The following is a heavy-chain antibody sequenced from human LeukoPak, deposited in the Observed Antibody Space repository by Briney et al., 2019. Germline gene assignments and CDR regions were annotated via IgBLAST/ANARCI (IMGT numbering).Heavy chain of an antibody. V-gene: IGHV3-66*01. Sequence: PGGSLRLSCAASGFTVSNNYMSWVRQAPGTGLEWVSVLYSGGSTYYADAVKGRFTISRDNSKNTVHLQMNSLRAEDTAVYYCARDEFRDGYNGDWGQGTPVTVSS. CDR2: LYSGGST. CDR1: GFTVSNNY. CDR3: ARDEFRDGYNGD. D-gene: IGHD5-24*01. J-gene: IGHJ4*02.